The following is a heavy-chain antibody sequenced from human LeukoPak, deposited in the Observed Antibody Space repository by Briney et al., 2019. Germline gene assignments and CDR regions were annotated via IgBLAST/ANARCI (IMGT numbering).Heavy chain of an antibody. D-gene: IGHD3-22*01. CDR2: IYHSGST. Sequence: SETLSLTCTVSGYSISSGYYWAWIRQPPGKGLEWIGSIYHSGSTYYNPSLKSRVTISVDTSKNQFSLKLSSVTAADTAVYYCARDQGSGYSLYNWFDPWGQGTLVTVSS. V-gene: IGHV4-38-2*02. CDR3: ARDQGSGYSLYNWFDP. J-gene: IGHJ5*02. CDR1: GYSISSGYY.